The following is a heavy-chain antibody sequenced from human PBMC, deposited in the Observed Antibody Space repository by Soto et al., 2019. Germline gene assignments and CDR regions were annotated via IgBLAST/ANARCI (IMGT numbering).Heavy chain of an antibody. CDR2: ISDDGRNT. V-gene: IGHV3-30*18. CDR1: GFRFSSYG. Sequence: LRLSCEVSGFRFSSYGVHWVRQAPGKGLEWVALISDDGRNTFYPDSVKGRFSISRDNSKNTVYLQMNSLRAEDTAVYYCAKDPRGNGDVTHYYNGMDVWGQGTTVTVSS. CDR3: AKDPRGNGDVTHYYNGMDV. J-gene: IGHJ6*02. D-gene: IGHD4-17*01.